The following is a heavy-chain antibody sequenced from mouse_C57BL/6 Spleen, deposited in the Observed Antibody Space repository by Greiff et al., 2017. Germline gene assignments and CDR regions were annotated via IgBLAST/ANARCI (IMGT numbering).Heavy chain of an antibody. CDR3: ARSYYSNYVYFDY. CDR1: GYTFTSYW. CDR2: IHPNSGST. D-gene: IGHD2-5*01. J-gene: IGHJ2*01. Sequence: QVQLQQPGAELVKPGASVKLSCKASGYTFTSYWMPWVKQRPGQGLEWIGMIHPNSGSTNYNEKFKSKATLTVDKSSSTAYMQLSSLTSEDSAVYYCARSYYSNYVYFDYWCQGTTLTVSS. V-gene: IGHV1-64*01.